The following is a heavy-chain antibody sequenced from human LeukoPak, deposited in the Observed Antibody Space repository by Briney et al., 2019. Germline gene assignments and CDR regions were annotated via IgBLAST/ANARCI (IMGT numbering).Heavy chain of an antibody. CDR2: ISGSGGST. V-gene: IGHV3-23*01. D-gene: IGHD3-22*01. Sequence: GGSLSLSYAASGFTFSSYAMSWVRQAPGKGLEWVSAISGSGGSTYYADSVKGRFTISRDNSKNTLYLQMNSLRAEDTAVYYCAKAESQIVVVITPVYWGQGTLVTVSS. CDR3: AKAESQIVVVITPVY. CDR1: GFTFSSYA. J-gene: IGHJ4*02.